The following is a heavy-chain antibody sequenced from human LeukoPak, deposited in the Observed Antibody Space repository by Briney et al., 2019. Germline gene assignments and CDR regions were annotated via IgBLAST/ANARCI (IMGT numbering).Heavy chain of an antibody. CDR2: IYYSGST. D-gene: IGHD3-16*01. J-gene: IGHJ5*02. V-gene: IGHV4-59*08. Sequence: SETLSLTCTVSGGSISSYYWSWIRQPPGKGPEWIGYIYYSGSTNYNPSLKSRVTISVDTSKNQFSLKLSSVTAADTAVYYCARFRGAGGLNWFDPWGQGTLVTVSS. CDR3: ARFRGAGGLNWFDP. CDR1: GGSISSYY.